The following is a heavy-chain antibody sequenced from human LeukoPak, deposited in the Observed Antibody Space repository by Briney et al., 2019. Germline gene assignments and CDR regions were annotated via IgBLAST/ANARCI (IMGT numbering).Heavy chain of an antibody. V-gene: IGHV3-30*02. D-gene: IGHD3-22*01. Sequence: GGSLRLSCAASGFTFSSYGMHWVRQAPGKGLEWVAFIRYDGSNKYYADSVKGRFTISRDNSKNTLYLQMNSLRAEDTAVYYCAKPHYYYDSSGYYGGDYFDYWGQGTLVTVSS. CDR3: AKPHYYYDSSGYYGGDYFDY. J-gene: IGHJ4*02. CDR2: IRYDGSNK. CDR1: GFTFSSYG.